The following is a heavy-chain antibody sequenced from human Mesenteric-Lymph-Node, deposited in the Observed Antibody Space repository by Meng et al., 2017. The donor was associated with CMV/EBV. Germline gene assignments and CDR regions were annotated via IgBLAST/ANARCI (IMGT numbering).Heavy chain of an antibody. D-gene: IGHD2-2*02. CDR2: IYDSGST. J-gene: IGHJ6*02. CDR1: GGSISSSSYY. V-gene: IGHV4-39*07. Sequence: SETLSLTCTVSGGSISSSSYYWGWTRQPPGKGLEWIGSIYDSGSTYYNPSLKSRVTISVDTSKNQFSLQLSSVTAADTAVYYCARDLFHCSSTSCYRGSYYYGMDVWGQGTTVTVSS. CDR3: ARDLFHCSSTSCYRGSYYYGMDV.